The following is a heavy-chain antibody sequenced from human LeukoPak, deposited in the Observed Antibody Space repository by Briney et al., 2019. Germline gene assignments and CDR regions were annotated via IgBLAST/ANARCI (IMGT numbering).Heavy chain of an antibody. V-gene: IGHV3-30*03. D-gene: IGHD7-27*01. CDR3: ARGLKLGLYYFDY. J-gene: IGHJ4*02. Sequence: GGSLRLSCGASGFTFSSYGMHWVRQAPGKGLEWVAVISYDGSNKYYADSVKGRFTISRDNSKNTLYLQMNSLRAEDTAVYYCARGLKLGLYYFDYWGQGTLVTVSS. CDR1: GFTFSSYG. CDR2: ISYDGSNK.